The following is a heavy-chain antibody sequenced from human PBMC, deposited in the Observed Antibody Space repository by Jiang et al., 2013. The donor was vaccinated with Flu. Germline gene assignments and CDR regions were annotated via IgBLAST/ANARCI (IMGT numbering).Heavy chain of an antibody. CDR3: ARHNGASAHQRSLPGNNWFDP. D-gene: IGHD1-1*01. Sequence: KRPGESLRISCKGSGYSFTSYWISWGRQMPGKGLEWMGRIDPSDSYSDYSPSFQGHVNISVDRSINTAYLQWSSLKASDTAMYYCARHNGASAHQRSLPGNNWFDPWGQGTLVTVSS. V-gene: IGHV5-10-1*01. CDR2: IDPSDSYS. CDR1: GYSFTSYW. J-gene: IGHJ5*02.